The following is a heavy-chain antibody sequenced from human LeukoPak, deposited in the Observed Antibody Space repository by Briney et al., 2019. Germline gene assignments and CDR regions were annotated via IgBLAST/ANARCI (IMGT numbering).Heavy chain of an antibody. CDR1: GYSISSGYY. J-gene: IGHJ4*02. CDR2: IYHSGST. V-gene: IGHV4-38-2*02. Sequence: SETLSLTCTVSGYSISSGYYWGWIRPPPGKGLEWIGTIYHSGSTYYNPSLKGRVTISVDTSKNQFSLKLTSVTAADTAVYYCARVRGYCSSTICYRYYFDYWGQGTLVTVSS. D-gene: IGHD2-2*01. CDR3: ARVRGYCSSTICYRYYFDY.